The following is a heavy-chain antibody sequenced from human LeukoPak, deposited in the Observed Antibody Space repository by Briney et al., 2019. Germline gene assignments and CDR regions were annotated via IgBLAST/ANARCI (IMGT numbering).Heavy chain of an antibody. D-gene: IGHD3-9*01. V-gene: IGHV3-48*01. CDR2: ISSRSSTI. J-gene: IGHJ4*02. CDR1: GFTFSSYS. CDR3: ARDRLTGAFDY. Sequence: GGSLRLSCAASGFTFSSYSMNWVRQAPGKGREWVSYISSRSSTIYYADSVKGRFTISRDNAKNSLYLQMNSLRSEDTAVYYCARDRLTGAFDYWGQGTLVTVSS.